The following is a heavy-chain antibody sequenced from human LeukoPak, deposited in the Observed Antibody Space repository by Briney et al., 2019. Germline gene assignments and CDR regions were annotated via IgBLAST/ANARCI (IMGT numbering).Heavy chain of an antibody. CDR3: AKGGPSSGWYITFDY. Sequence: GGSLRLSCAASGFTFDDYAMHWVRQAPGKGLEWITTISYDGSNKYYADSVKGRFTISRDNSKNTLYLQMNSLRAEDTAVYYCAKGGPSSGWYITFDYWGQGTLVTVSS. CDR2: ISYDGSNK. CDR1: GFTFDDYA. J-gene: IGHJ4*02. V-gene: IGHV3-30*18. D-gene: IGHD6-19*01.